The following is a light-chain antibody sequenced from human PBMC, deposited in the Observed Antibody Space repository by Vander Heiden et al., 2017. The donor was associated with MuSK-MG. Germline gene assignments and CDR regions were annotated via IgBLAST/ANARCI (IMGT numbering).Light chain of an antibody. CDR2: GAS. CDR3: QQYDIWSPWT. J-gene: IGKJ1*01. CDR1: QDVSDK. Sequence: LMTQSPLTLSVSPGERATLSCRASQDVSDKIAWYQQRPGQAPWLLIYGASTRATGVPVRFSGGGSGTEFTLTITSVQSEDSAVYYCQQYDIWSPWTFGQGTKVEI. V-gene: IGKV3D-15*01.